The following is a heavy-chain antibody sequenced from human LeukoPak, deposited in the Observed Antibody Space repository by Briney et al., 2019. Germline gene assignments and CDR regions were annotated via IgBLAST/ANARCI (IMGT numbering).Heavy chain of an antibody. CDR2: IGTAGDT. Sequence: QPGGSLTLSCAASGFTFSSYDMHWVRQATGKGLEWVSAIGTAGDTYYPGSVKGRFTISREHAKNSLYPQMNSLRAGDRAVYYCARGGYIIGFGEPTYLDLWGRGTLVTVSS. CDR1: GFTFSSYD. CDR3: ARGGYIIGFGEPTYLDL. V-gene: IGHV3-13*01. D-gene: IGHD3-10*01. J-gene: IGHJ2*01.